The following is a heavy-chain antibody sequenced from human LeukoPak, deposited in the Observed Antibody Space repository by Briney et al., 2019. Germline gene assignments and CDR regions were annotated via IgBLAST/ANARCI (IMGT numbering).Heavy chain of an antibody. J-gene: IGHJ4*02. CDR2: IYHSGST. Sequence: SETLSLTCTVSGYSISSGYYRGWIRQPPGKGLEWIGSIYHSGSTYYNPSLKSRVTISVDTSKNQFSLKLSSVTAADTAVYYCARDSLYCSGGSCYHFDYWGQGTLVTVSS. D-gene: IGHD2-15*01. CDR1: GYSISSGYY. CDR3: ARDSLYCSGGSCYHFDY. V-gene: IGHV4-38-2*02.